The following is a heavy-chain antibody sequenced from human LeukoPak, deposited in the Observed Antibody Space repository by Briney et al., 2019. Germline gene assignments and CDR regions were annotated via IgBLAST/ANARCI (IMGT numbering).Heavy chain of an antibody. D-gene: IGHD6-19*01. V-gene: IGHV4-59*08. CDR3: ARRVAARGNWFDP. CDR1: GGSISSYY. CDR2: IYYSGST. J-gene: IGHJ5*02. Sequence: SETLSLTCTVSGGSISSYYWSWIRQPPGKGLEWFGYIYYSGSTNYNPSLKSRVTISVDTSKNQFSLKLSSVTAADTAVYYCARRVAARGNWFDPWGQGTLVTVSS.